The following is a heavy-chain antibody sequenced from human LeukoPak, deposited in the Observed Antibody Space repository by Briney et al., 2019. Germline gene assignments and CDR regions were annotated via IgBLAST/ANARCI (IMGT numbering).Heavy chain of an antibody. CDR3: ARGSATATIQLDN. Sequence: GGCLRLSCTASGFTVSSSYMSWVRRAPGKGLEWVSLIYAIRTTYYADSVKGRFTISRDNSKNTVYRQMNSLRAEDTAVYYCARGSATATIQLDNWGQGTLVTVS. CDR2: IYAIRTT. V-gene: IGHV3-66*01. D-gene: IGHD5-24*01. J-gene: IGHJ4*02. CDR1: GFTVSSSY.